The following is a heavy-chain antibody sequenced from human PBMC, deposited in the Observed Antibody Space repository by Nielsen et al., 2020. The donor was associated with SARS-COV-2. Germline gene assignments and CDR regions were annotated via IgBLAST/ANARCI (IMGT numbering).Heavy chain of an antibody. CDR3: AKDFGY. J-gene: IGHJ4*02. D-gene: IGHD3-16*01. CDR2: ISYDGSNK. Sequence: GGSLRLSCAASGFTFSSYGMHWVRQAPGKGLEWVAVISYDGSNKYYADSVKGRFTISRGNSKNTLYLQMNSLRAEDTAVYYCAKDFGYWGQGTLVTVSS. CDR1: GFTFSSYG. V-gene: IGHV3-30*18.